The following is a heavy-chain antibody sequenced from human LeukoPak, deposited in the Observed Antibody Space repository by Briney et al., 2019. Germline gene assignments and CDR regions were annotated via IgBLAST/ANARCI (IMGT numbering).Heavy chain of an antibody. Sequence: ASVKVSCKASGYTFTGYPISWVRQAPGQGLEWMGWITTYNGNTHYAQKLQGRVTMTTETSTSTAYMDLRGLRSDDTAVYYCARGYDCGDYVGDFDYWGQGTLVTVSS. CDR3: ARGYDCGDYVGDFDY. J-gene: IGHJ4*02. D-gene: IGHD4-17*01. CDR1: GYTFTGYP. V-gene: IGHV1-18*01. CDR2: ITTYNGNT.